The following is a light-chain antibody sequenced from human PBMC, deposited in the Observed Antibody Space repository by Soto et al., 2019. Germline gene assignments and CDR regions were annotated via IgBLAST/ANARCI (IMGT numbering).Light chain of an antibody. CDR1: QSVSSSY. J-gene: IGKJ5*01. V-gene: IGKV3-11*01. CDR2: DAS. CDR3: QQRSNWPLIT. Sequence: DIVLTQSPATLSLSPGERATLSCGASQSVSSSYLAWYQQKPGLAPRLLIYDASNRATGIPARFSGSGSGTDFTLTISSLEPEDFAVYYCQQRSNWPLITFGQGTRLEIK.